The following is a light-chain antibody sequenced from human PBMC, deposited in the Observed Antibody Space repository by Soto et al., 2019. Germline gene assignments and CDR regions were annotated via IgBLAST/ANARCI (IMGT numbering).Light chain of an antibody. CDR2: AVS. CDR1: QSIRTY. CDR3: QQGYSSPT. J-gene: IGKJ5*01. Sequence: DIQMTQSPSSLSSSVGDRVTITFRASQSIRTYLNWYQQKPGKAPKVLIYAVSNLESGVPSRFSGSGSETDFTLTISSLQPEDFATYFCQQGYSSPTFGQGTRLEIK. V-gene: IGKV1-39*01.